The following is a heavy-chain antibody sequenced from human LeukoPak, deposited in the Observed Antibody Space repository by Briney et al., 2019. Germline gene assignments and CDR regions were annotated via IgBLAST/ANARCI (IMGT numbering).Heavy chain of an antibody. CDR3: ARDVRGNGWYLY. Sequence: PSETLSLTCTVPGGSISSYYWSWIRQPPGKGLEWIGYIYYSGSTYYNPSLKSRVTISVDTSKNQFSLKLSSVTAADTAVYYCARDVRGNGWYLYWGQGTLVTVSS. CDR1: GGSISSYY. D-gene: IGHD6-19*01. J-gene: IGHJ4*02. CDR2: IYYSGST. V-gene: IGHV4-59*01.